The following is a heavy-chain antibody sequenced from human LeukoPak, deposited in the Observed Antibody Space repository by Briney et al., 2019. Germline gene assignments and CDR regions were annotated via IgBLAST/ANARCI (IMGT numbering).Heavy chain of an antibody. V-gene: IGHV3-30*04. CDR1: GFTFSSYA. D-gene: IGHD3-16*01. CDR3: ARDLYSLASYGMDV. Sequence: GGSLRLSCAASGFTFSSYAMHWVRQAPGKGLEWVAVISYDGSNKYYADSVKDRFTISRDNSKNTLYLQMNSLRAEDTAVYCCARDLYSLASYGMDVWGQGTTVTVSS. CDR2: ISYDGSNK. J-gene: IGHJ6*02.